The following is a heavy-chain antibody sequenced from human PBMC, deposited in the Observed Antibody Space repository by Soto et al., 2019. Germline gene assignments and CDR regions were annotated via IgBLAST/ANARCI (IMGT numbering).Heavy chain of an antibody. CDR1: GFTFSSYA. J-gene: IGHJ6*02. D-gene: IGHD2-15*01. Sequence: GGSLRLSCAASGFTFSSYAMHWVRQAPGKGLEWVAVISYDGSNKYYADSVKGRFTISRDNSKNTLYLQMNSLRAEDTAVYYCARERCSGGSCSPYYYGMDVWGQGTTVTVSS. CDR3: ARERCSGGSCSPYYYGMDV. V-gene: IGHV3-30-3*01. CDR2: ISYDGSNK.